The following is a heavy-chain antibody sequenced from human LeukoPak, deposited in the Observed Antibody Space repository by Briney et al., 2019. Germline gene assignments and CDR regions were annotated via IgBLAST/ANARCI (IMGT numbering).Heavy chain of an antibody. CDR3: ARLRYYYDSSGYYWFDP. D-gene: IGHD3-22*01. J-gene: IGHJ5*02. Sequence: PSETLSLTCTVSGGSISSSSYYWGWIRQPPGKGLEWIGSIYYSGSTYYNPSLKSRVTISVDTSKNQFSLKLSSVTAADTAVHYCARLRYYYDSSGYYWFDPWGQGTLVTVSS. CDR2: IYYSGST. CDR1: GGSISSSSYY. V-gene: IGHV4-39*01.